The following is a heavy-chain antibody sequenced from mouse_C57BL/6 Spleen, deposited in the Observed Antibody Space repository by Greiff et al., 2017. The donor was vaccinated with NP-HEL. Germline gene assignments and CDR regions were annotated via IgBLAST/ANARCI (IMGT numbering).Heavy chain of an antibody. Sequence: EVHLVESGGDLVKPGGSLKLSCAASGFTFSSYGMSWVRQTPDKRLEWVATISSGGSYTYYLDSVKGRFTISRDNAKNTLYLQMSSLKSEDTAMYYCARPQLGPWFAYWGQGTLVTVSA. V-gene: IGHV5-6*01. CDR1: GFTFSSYG. J-gene: IGHJ3*01. CDR2: ISSGGSYT. CDR3: ARPQLGPWFAY. D-gene: IGHD4-1*02.